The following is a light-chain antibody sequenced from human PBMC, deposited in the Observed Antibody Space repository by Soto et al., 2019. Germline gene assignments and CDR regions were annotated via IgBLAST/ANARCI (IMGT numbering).Light chain of an antibody. CDR1: QRVSSY. V-gene: IGKV3-11*01. Sequence: EIVLTQSPATLSLSPGERATLSCRASQRVSSYLAWYQQKPGQAPRLLIYDASNRATGIPARFSGSGSETDFTLTISSLATEDFAVYYCQQRSNWWTFGQGTKVEIK. CDR3: QQRSNWWT. CDR2: DAS. J-gene: IGKJ1*01.